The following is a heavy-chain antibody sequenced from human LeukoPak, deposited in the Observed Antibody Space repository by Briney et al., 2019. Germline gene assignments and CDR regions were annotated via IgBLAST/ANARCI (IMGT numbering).Heavy chain of an antibody. J-gene: IGHJ4*02. D-gene: IGHD5-18*01. CDR2: INHSGST. Sequence: SETLSLTCAVSGGSFSNYYWSWIRQPPGKGLEWIGEINHSGSTNYNPSLKSRVTMSVDTSKNQFSLKVRSVTAADTAVYYCARHIKDTAASDFWGQGTLATVSS. CDR1: GGSFSNYY. CDR3: ARHIKDTAASDF. V-gene: IGHV4-34*01.